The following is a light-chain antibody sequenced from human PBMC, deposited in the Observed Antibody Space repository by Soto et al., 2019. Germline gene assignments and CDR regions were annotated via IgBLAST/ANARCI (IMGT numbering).Light chain of an antibody. CDR1: QSVSSNF. CDR3: QQYGSAPFT. V-gene: IGKV3-20*01. CDR2: GAS. J-gene: IGKJ3*01. Sequence: DIVLTQSPGTMSVSPGERVTLSCRASQSVSSNFLAWHQQKPGQAPSLLIYGASSRAGGIPDRFRGSGSGTDFTLTIFSLEPEDFAVYYCQQYGSAPFTFGPGTKVDVK.